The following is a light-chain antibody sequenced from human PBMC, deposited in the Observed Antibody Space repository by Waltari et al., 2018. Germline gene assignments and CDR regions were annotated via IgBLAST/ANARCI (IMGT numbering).Light chain of an antibody. V-gene: IGKV1-9*01. CDR3: QQRDTYPLT. CDR1: QDINSH. Sequence: DIQLTQSPSFLSASVGARVTITCRASQDINSHLAWYQLRAGKAPKFLISAAPTLQSGVPSRFSGSGSGTDFTLTIRSLQPEDFATYYWQQRDTYPLTFGGGTKV. CDR2: AAP. J-gene: IGKJ4*01.